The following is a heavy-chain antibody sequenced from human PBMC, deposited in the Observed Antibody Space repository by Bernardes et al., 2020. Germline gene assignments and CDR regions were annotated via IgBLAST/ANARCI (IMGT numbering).Heavy chain of an antibody. CDR2: ISYDGSNK. J-gene: IGHJ4*02. V-gene: IGHV3-30*18. Sequence: GGSLRLSCSASGFTFISYGMHWVRQAPGKGLEWVAVISYDGSNKYYADSVKGRFTISRDNSKNTLYLQMNSLRAEDTAVYYCAKDGAVAGTGYYFDYWGQGTLVTVSS. CDR3: AKDGAVAGTGYYFDY. D-gene: IGHD6-19*01. CDR1: GFTFISYG.